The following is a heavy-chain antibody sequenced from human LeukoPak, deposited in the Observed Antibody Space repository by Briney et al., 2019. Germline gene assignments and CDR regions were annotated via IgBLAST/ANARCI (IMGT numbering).Heavy chain of an antibody. CDR3: AKDLYYYDSSGYYLSLDY. V-gene: IGHV3-33*06. D-gene: IGHD3-22*01. CDR1: GFTFSSYG. J-gene: IGHJ4*02. CDR2: IWYDGSNK. Sequence: PGGSLRLSCAASGFTFSSYGMHWVRQAPGKGLEWEAVIWYDGSNKYYADSVKGRFTISRDNSKNTLYLQMNSLRAEDTAVYYCAKDLYYYDSSGYYLSLDYWGQGTLVTVSS.